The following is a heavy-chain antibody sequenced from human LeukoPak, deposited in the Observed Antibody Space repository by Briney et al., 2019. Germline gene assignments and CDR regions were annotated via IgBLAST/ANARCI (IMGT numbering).Heavy chain of an antibody. V-gene: IGHV4-4*07. CDR2: IYISGST. CDR1: GGSISSYY. J-gene: IGHJ6*03. CDR3: ARVVVGATHYYYYYMDV. D-gene: IGHD1-26*01. Sequence: SETLSLTCTVSGGSISSYYWSWIRQPAGKGLEWIGRIYISGSTNYNPSLKSRVTMSVDTSKNQFSLKLSSVTAADTAVYYCARVVVGATHYYYYYMDVWGKGTTVTVSS.